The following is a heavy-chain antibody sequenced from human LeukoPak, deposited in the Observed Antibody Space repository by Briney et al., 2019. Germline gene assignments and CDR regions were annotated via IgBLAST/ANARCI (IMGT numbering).Heavy chain of an antibody. D-gene: IGHD4-23*01. CDR3: AKEVGTFDY. J-gene: IGHJ4*02. CDR1: GFTFDDYA. Sequence: GRSLRLSCAASGFTFDDYAMHWVRQVPWKGLEWVSGISWNSGSIGYADSVKGRFTISRDNAKNSLYLQMNSLRVEDTALYYCAKEVGTFDYWGQGTLVTVSS. V-gene: IGHV3-9*01. CDR2: ISWNSGSI.